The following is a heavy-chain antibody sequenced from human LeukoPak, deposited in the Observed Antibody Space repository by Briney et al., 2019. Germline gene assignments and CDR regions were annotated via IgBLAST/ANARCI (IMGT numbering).Heavy chain of an antibody. CDR3: ARDYCSSTSCLFDY. CDR2: INPNSGDT. CDR1: GYTFTAYH. Sequence: ASVKVSCKASGYTFTAYHMHWVRQAPGQGLEWMGRINPNSGDTNYAQKFQGRVTMTRDTSISTAYMELSRLRSDDTAVYYCARDYCSSTSCLFDYWGQGTLVSVS. V-gene: IGHV1-2*06. J-gene: IGHJ4*02. D-gene: IGHD2-2*01.